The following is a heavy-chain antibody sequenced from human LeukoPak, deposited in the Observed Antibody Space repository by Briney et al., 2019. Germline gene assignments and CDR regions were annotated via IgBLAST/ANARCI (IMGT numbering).Heavy chain of an antibody. CDR1: GFTFSSYV. CDR3: ARGEYYYDGGY. J-gene: IGHJ4*02. V-gene: IGHV3-7*04. Sequence: GGSLRLSCAASGFTFSSYVMHWVRRAPGKGLEWVANIKEDGSEKYFVDSVKGRFTISRDNAKNSLYLQMESLRAEDTAVYYCARGEYYYDGGYWGQGTLVTVSS. CDR2: IKEDGSEK. D-gene: IGHD3-22*01.